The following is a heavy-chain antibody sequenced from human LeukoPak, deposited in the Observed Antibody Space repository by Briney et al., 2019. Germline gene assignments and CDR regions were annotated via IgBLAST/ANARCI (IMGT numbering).Heavy chain of an antibody. V-gene: IGHV4-34*01. CDR3: ARRTKATRYTDV. J-gene: IGHJ6*03. D-gene: IGHD1-1*01. CDR1: GGSFSGYY. CDR2: INHSGST. Sequence: SETLSLTCAVYGGSFSGYYWSWIRQPPGKGLEWIGEINHSGSTNYNPSLKSRVTISVDTSKNQFSLKLSSVTAADTAVYYCARRTKATRYTDVWGKGTTVTVSS.